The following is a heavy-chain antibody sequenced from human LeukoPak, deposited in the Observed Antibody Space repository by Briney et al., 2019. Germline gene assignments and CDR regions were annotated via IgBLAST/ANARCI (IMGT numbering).Heavy chain of an antibody. V-gene: IGHV1-3*01. D-gene: IGHD1-7*01. CDR2: INAGNGNT. CDR1: GYTFTSYA. J-gene: IGHJ4*02. Sequence: ASVKVSCKASGYTFTSYAMHWVRQAPGQRLEWMGWINAGNGNTKYSQKFQGRVTITRDTSASTAYMELSSLRSEDTAVYYCATHTPSITGTNPNELVDYWGQGTLVTVSS. CDR3: ATHTPSITGTNPNELVDY.